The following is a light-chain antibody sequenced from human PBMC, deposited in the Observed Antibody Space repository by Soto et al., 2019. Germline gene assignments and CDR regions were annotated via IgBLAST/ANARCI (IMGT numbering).Light chain of an antibody. J-gene: IGLJ2*01. Sequence: QSALTQPASVSGSPGQSITISCTGTSSDVGGYNYVSWYQQHPAKAPKLMIFEVRNRPSGVSYRFSGSRSGNTAYLTLSGLQAEDEADYYCSSYASSTTVVFGGGTKLTVL. CDR1: SSDVGGYNY. V-gene: IGLV2-14*01. CDR2: EVR. CDR3: SSYASSTTVV.